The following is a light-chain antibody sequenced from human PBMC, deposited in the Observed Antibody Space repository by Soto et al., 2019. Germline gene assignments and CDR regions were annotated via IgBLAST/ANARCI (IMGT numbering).Light chain of an antibody. V-gene: IGKV1-39*01. CDR2: AAS. CDR3: QQSFSVPFT. J-gene: IGKJ3*01. Sequence: DIQLTQSPSSLSASVGDRVTITCRASQTIVNYLNWYQQKPGKAPNLLIYAASRLQSGVPSRFSGSGSATDFSLTISSLQPEDVATYFCQQSFSVPFTFGPGTKVDI. CDR1: QTIVNY.